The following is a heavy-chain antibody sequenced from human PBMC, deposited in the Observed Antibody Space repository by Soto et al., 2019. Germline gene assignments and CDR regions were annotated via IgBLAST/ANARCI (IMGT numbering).Heavy chain of an antibody. V-gene: IGHV1-18*04. Sequence: QVQLVQSGAEVKKPGASVKVSCKASGYTFTTYGITWVRQAPGQGLEWMGWISAYSGNTNYAQKLQGGLSVTTDTSTNTAYMDLRSLRSDDTAVYYCARVVKAGDYGDYGRYYFDYWGHGTLVTVSS. CDR3: ARVVKAGDYGDYGRYYFDY. CDR1: GYTFTTYG. CDR2: ISAYSGNT. D-gene: IGHD4-17*01. J-gene: IGHJ4*01.